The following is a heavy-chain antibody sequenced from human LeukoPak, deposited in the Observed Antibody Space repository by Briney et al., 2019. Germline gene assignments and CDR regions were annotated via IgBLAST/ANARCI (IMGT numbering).Heavy chain of an antibody. V-gene: IGHV1-69*13. CDR1: GGTFSSYA. D-gene: IGHD3-3*01. CDR2: IIPIFGTA. J-gene: IGHJ3*02. Sequence: ASVKVSCKASGGTFSSYAISWVLQAPGQGLEWMGGIIPIFGTANYAQKFQGRVTITADESTSTAYMELSSLRSEDTAVYYCARVRRSYDFWSGARAFDIWGQGTMVTVSS. CDR3: ARVRRSYDFWSGARAFDI.